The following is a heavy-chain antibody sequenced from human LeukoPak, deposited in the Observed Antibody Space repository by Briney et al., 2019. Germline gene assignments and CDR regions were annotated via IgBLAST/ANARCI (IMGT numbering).Heavy chain of an antibody. CDR1: GGSISSYY. D-gene: IGHD6-19*01. Sequence: SETLSLTCTVSGGSISSYYWSWIRQPPGKGLEWIGYIYYSGSTNYNPSLKSRVTISVDTSKNQFSLKLSSVTAADTAVYYCARDNHRGSGWYTAGDYWGQGTLVTVSS. V-gene: IGHV4-59*12. CDR3: ARDNHRGSGWYTAGDY. CDR2: IYYSGST. J-gene: IGHJ4*02.